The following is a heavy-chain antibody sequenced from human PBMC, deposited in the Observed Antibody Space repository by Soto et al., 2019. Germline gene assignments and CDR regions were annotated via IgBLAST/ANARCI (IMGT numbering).Heavy chain of an antibody. J-gene: IGHJ4*02. D-gene: IGHD3-22*01. CDR2: IWYDGSNK. Sequence: GGSLRLSCAASGFTFSSYGMHWVRQAPGKGLEWVAVIWYDGSNKYYADSVKGRFTISRDYSKNTLYLQMNSLRAEDTAVYYCARETSEYYYDSSGYSNFDYWGQGTLVTVSS. V-gene: IGHV3-33*01. CDR3: ARETSEYYYDSSGYSNFDY. CDR1: GFTFSSYG.